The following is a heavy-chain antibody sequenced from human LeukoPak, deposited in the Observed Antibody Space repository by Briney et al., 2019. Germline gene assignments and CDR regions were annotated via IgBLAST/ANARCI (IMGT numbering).Heavy chain of an antibody. D-gene: IGHD3-10*01. Sequence: GASVRVSGKASGYTFTRYYMHWVRQAPGQGLEWMGWINPNSGGTNYAQKFQGRVTMTRDTSISTAHMELSRLRSDDTTVYYCASYTSGIGGLIWGQGALVTVSS. CDR2: INPNSGGT. CDR1: GYTFTRYY. V-gene: IGHV1-2*02. CDR3: ASYTSGIGGLI. J-gene: IGHJ4*02.